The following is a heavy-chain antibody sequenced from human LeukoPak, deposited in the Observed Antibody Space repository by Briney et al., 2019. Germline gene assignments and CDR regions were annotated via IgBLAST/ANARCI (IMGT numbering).Heavy chain of an antibody. D-gene: IGHD6-19*01. CDR2: IGTAGDT. CDR1: GFTFSSYD. V-gene: IGHV3-13*01. Sequence: GGSLRLSCAASGFTFSSYDMHWVRQATGEGLEWVSAIGTAGDTYYPGSVKGRFTISRENAKNSLYLQMNSLRAGDTAVYYCARGGVSGWWKKNYYYGMDVWGQGTTVTVSS. J-gene: IGHJ6*02. CDR3: ARGGVSGWWKKNYYYGMDV.